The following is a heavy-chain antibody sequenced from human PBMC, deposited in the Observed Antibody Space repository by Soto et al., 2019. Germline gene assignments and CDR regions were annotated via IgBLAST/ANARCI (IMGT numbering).Heavy chain of an antibody. CDR3: ARSPYCSGGSCKFDY. CDR2: IYYSGST. D-gene: IGHD2-15*01. V-gene: IGHV4-39*01. CDR1: GGSIGSSSYY. J-gene: IGHJ4*02. Sequence: SETLSLTCTVSGGSIGSSSYYWGWIRQPPGKGLEWIGSIYYSGSTYYNPSLKSRVTISVDTSKNQFSLKLSSVTAADTAVYYCARSPYCSGGSCKFDYWGQGTLVTVSS.